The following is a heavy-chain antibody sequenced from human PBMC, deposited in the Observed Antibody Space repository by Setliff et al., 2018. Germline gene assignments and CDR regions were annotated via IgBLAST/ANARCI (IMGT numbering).Heavy chain of an antibody. V-gene: IGHV1-3*01. CDR1: GYSLSAYV. J-gene: IGHJ6*03. D-gene: IGHD3-3*01. CDR2: INGASGNT. CDR3: ARGALVLQFLEWLPRFYYMDV. Sequence: ASVKVSCKASGYSLSAYVMHWVRQAPGQRLEWMGWINGASGNTKYSQKFQGRVTMTRNTSISTAYMELSSLRSEDTAVYFCARGALVLQFLEWLPRFYYMDVWGKGTTVTVSS.